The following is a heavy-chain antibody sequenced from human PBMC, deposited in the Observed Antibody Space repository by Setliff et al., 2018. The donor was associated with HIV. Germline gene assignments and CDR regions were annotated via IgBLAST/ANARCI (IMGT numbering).Heavy chain of an antibody. Sequence: SETLSLTCGVSSGSINGYHWSWVRQAPGRGLEWIGYIYYSGSTNYNPSLKSRVTISVDTSKNQFSLKLSSVTAADTAVYYCAREGLAVAGLNWFDPWGQGTLVTVSS. CDR1: SGSINGYH. J-gene: IGHJ5*02. CDR2: IYYSGST. V-gene: IGHV4-59*01. CDR3: AREGLAVAGLNWFDP. D-gene: IGHD6-19*01.